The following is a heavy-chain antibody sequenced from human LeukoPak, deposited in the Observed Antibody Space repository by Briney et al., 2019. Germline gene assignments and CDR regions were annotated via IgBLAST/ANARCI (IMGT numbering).Heavy chain of an antibody. CDR2: ISGSGGST. D-gene: IGHD2-21*02. J-gene: IGHJ4*02. CDR1: GYTFSSYA. V-gene: IGHV3-23*01. CDR3: AKARVVVTAIQDY. Sequence: GGSLRLSCVASGYTFSSYAMSWVRQAPGKGLEWVSAISGSGGSTYYADSVEGRFTISRDNSKNTLLLQMNSLRAEDTAVYYCAKARVVVTAIQDYWGQGTLVTVSS.